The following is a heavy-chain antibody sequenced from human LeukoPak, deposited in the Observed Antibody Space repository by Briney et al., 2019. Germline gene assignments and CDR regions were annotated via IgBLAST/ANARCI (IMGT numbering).Heavy chain of an antibody. CDR3: ARATLDN. CDR1: GFSVSSNY. CDR2: IYSDGST. Sequence: SGGSLRLSCAASGFSVSSNYISWVRQAPGKGLEWVSVIYSDGSTKYADSVKARFTISRDDSKNTVYLLMNSLRVEDTAVYYCARATLDNWGQGTLVTVSS. V-gene: IGHV3-53*01. J-gene: IGHJ4*02.